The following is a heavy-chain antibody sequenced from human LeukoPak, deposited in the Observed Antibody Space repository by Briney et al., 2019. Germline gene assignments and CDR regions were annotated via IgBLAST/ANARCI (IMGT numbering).Heavy chain of an antibody. J-gene: IGHJ4*02. V-gene: IGHV4-59*08. CDR1: GGSISSYY. CDR3: AKYCSRTSCPFDS. CDR2: IYYSGST. D-gene: IGHD2-2*01. Sequence: SETLSLTCTVSGGSISSYYWSWIRQPPGKGLEWIGYIYYSGSTNYNPSLKSRVTISVDTSKNQFSLKQSSVTAADTAVYYCAKYCSRTSCPFDSWGQGTLVTVSS.